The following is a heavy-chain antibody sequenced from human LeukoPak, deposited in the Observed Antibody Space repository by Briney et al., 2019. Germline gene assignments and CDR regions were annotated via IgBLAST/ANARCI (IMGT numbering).Heavy chain of an antibody. CDR2: ISYDGSNK. CDR1: GFTFRRYA. Sequence: GGSLRLSCAASGFTFRRYAMHWVRQAPGKGLEWVAFISYDGSNKDYADSVKGRFTISRDNSKNTLYVQMNSLRAEDTAVYYCAKAETERGRLDYWGQGTLVTVSS. J-gene: IGHJ4*02. V-gene: IGHV3-30-3*01. CDR3: AKAETERGRLDY.